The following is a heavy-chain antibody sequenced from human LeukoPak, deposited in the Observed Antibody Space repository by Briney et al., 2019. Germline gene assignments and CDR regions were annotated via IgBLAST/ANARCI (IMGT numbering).Heavy chain of an antibody. Sequence: ASVKVSCKASGYTFTSYYMHWVRQAPGQGLEWMAIINPSGGSTSYTQKFQGRVTVTRDTSTSTVYMELSSLRSEDTAVYYCARAAYYDSSGYPNWFGPWGQGTLVTVSS. CDR2: INPSGGST. D-gene: IGHD3-22*01. J-gene: IGHJ5*02. V-gene: IGHV1-46*01. CDR1: GYTFTSYY. CDR3: ARAAYYDSSGYPNWFGP.